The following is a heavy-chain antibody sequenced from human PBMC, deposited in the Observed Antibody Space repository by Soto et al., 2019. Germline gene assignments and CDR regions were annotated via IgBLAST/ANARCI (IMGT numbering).Heavy chain of an antibody. V-gene: IGHV3-21*01. CDR3: ARDRLPHSGSYAFDI. Sequence: GGSLRLSCAASGFTFSSYSMNWVRQAPGKGLEWVSSISSSSSYIYYADSVKGRFTISRDNAKNSLYLQMNSLRAEDTAVYYCARDRLPHSGSYAFDIWGQGTMVTVSS. J-gene: IGHJ3*02. D-gene: IGHD3-10*01. CDR2: ISSSSSYI. CDR1: GFTFSSYS.